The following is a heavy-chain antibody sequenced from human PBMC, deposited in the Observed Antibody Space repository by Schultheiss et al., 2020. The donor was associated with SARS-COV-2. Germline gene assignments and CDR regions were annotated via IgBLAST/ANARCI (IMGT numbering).Heavy chain of an antibody. D-gene: IGHD3/OR15-3a*01. CDR1: GGSISSYY. CDR2: IYTSGST. V-gene: IGHV4-4*07. Sequence: SETLSLTCTVSGGSISSYYWSWIRQPAGKGLEWIGRIYTSGSTNYNPSLKSRVTMSVDTSKNQFSLKLSSVTAADTAVYYSARRGLSSDAFDIWGQGTMVTVSS. J-gene: IGHJ3*02. CDR3: ARRGLSSDAFDI.